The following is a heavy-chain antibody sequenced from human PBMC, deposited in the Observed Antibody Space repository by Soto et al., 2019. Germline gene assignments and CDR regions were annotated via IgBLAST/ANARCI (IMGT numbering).Heavy chain of an antibody. V-gene: IGHV3-30*02. J-gene: IGHJ4*02. Sequence: DSVEGRFTISRDNSKNTLYLQMNSLRAEDTAVYYCAKGLIAAAGTPSYFDCWGQGTLVTVSS. D-gene: IGHD6-13*01. CDR3: AKGLIAAAGTPSYFDC.